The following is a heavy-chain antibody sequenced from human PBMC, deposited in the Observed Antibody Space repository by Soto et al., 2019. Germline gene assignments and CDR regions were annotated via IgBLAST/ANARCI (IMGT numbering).Heavy chain of an antibody. V-gene: IGHV1-69*13. CDR3: ARGGGPLQYCSGGSCSPYYFDY. Sequence: SVKVSCKASGGTFSSYAISWVRQAPGQGLEWMGGIIPIFGTANYAQKFQGRVTITADESTSTAYMELSSLRSEDTAVYYCARGGGPLQYCSGGSCSPYYFDYWGQGTLVTVSS. J-gene: IGHJ4*02. CDR2: IIPIFGTA. CDR1: GGTFSSYA. D-gene: IGHD2-15*01.